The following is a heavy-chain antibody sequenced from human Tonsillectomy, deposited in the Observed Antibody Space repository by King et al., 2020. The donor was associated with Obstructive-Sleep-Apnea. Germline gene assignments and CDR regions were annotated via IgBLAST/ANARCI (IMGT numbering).Heavy chain of an antibody. CDR3: AKGSIAAAGTVVY. D-gene: IGHD6-13*01. V-gene: IGHV3-33*06. J-gene: IGHJ4*02. Sequence: VQLVESGGGVVQPGRSLRLSCAASGFTFSSYGMHWVRQAPGKGLEWVAVIWYDGSNKYYADSVKGRFTISRDNSKNTLYLQMDSLRAEDTAVSYCAKGSIAAAGTVVYWGQGTLVTVSS. CDR1: GFTFSSYG. CDR2: IWYDGSNK.